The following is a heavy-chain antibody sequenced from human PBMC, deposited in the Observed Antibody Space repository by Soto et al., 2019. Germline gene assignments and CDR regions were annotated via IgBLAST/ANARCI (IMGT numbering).Heavy chain of an antibody. V-gene: IGHV1-69*02. CDR1: GGTFSSYT. CDR2: ITPILGIA. J-gene: IGHJ6*02. CDR3: ARACARLLGGGGMDV. D-gene: IGHD2-15*01. Sequence: QVQLVQSGAEVKKPGSSVKVSCKASGGTFSSYTINWVRQAPGQGLEWMGRITPILGIANYAQKFQGRVTITADESTSTAYMELSSLRSEDTAVYYCARACARLLGGGGMDVWGQGTTVTVSS.